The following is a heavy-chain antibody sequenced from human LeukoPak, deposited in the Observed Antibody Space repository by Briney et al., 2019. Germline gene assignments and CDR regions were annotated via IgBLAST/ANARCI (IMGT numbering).Heavy chain of an antibody. CDR3: ARMGDIAVAGSYYFDY. V-gene: IGHV2-70*11. CDR1: GGSFSGYY. Sequence: TLSLTCAVYGGSFSGYYWSWIRQPPGKALEWLARIDWDDDKYYSTSLKTRLTISKDTSKNQVVLTMTNMDPVDTATYYCARMGDIAVAGSYYFDYWGQGTLVTVSS. CDR2: IDWDDDK. D-gene: IGHD6-19*01. J-gene: IGHJ4*02.